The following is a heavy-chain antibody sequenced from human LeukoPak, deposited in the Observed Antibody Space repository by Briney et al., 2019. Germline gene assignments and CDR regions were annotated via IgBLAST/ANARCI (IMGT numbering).Heavy chain of an antibody. Sequence: GGSLRLSCAASGFTFSSYWMHWVRQAPGKGLVWVSRINSDGSSTSYADSVKGRFTISRDNAKNTLYPQMNSLRAEDTAVYYCARGSTVTTLPYYYYYMDVWGKGTTVTVSS. CDR3: ARGSTVTTLPYYYYYMDV. J-gene: IGHJ6*03. V-gene: IGHV3-74*01. D-gene: IGHD4-17*01. CDR1: GFTFSSYW. CDR2: INSDGSST.